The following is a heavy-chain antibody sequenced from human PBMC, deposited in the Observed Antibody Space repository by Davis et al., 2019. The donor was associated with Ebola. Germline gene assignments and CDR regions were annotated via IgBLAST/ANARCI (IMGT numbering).Heavy chain of an antibody. CDR3: ARASTVTPFDY. CDR1: GGSVSSGSYY. V-gene: IGHV4-61*01. J-gene: IGHJ4*02. CDR2: IYYSGST. D-gene: IGHD4-11*01. Sequence: SETLSLTCTVSGGSVSSGSYYWSWIRQPPGKGLEWIGYIYYSGSTNYNPSLKSRVTISVDTFKNQFSLKLSSVTAADTAVYYCARASTVTPFDYWGQGTLVTVSS.